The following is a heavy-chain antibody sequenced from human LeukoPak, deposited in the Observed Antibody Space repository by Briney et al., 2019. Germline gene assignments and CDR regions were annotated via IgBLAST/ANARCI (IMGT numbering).Heavy chain of an antibody. CDR3: AREEGATMFYYYYGMDV. D-gene: IGHD1-26*01. CDR2: INAGNGNT. V-gene: IGHV1-3*01. Sequence: ASVKVSCKASGYTFTSYAMHWVRQAPGQRLEWMGWINAGNGNTKYSQKFQGRVTITRDTSASTAYMELSSLRSEDTAVYYCAREEGATMFYYYYGMDVWGQGTTVTVSS. J-gene: IGHJ6*02. CDR1: GYTFTSYA.